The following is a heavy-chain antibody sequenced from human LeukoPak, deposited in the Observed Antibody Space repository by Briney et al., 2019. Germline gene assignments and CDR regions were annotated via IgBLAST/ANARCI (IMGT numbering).Heavy chain of an antibody. D-gene: IGHD4-17*01. V-gene: IGHV3-48*03. J-gene: IGHJ4*02. Sequence: PGGSLRLSCAASGFTFSSYEMNWIRQAPGKGLEWVSYISSSGSTIYYADSVKGRFTISRDNAKNSLYLQMNSLRAEDTAVYYCARDPYYGDYVVWGQGTLVTVSS. CDR2: ISSSGSTI. CDR1: GFTFSSYE. CDR3: ARDPYYGDYVV.